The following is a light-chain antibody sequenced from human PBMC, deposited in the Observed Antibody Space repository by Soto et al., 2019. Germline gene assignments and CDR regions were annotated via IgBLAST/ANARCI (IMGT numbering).Light chain of an antibody. CDR2: ESS. Sequence: EIVLTQSPATLSLSPGERATLSCRASQNVANYLDWYQQKPGQAPRLLIYESSNRATGIAARFSGSGSGTDFTLTISSLEPEDFAVYYCQQRKNWQVTFGQGTRLEIK. J-gene: IGKJ5*01. CDR1: QNVANY. V-gene: IGKV3-11*01. CDR3: QQRKNWQVT.